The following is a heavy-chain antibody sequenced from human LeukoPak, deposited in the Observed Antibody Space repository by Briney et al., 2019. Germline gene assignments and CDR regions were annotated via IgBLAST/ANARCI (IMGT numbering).Heavy chain of an antibody. CDR2: LYHNGRT. CDR1: GGSIRSGGYY. D-gene: IGHD5-18*01. J-gene: IGHJ4*02. Sequence: PSQTLSLTSTVSGGSIRSGGYYWGWVRQPPGRGLGWIGYLYHNGRTSYNPSLKSRVTISVDRSKNQFSLKLNSVTAADTAVYYCAKGYNYGSFDHWGQGTLVTVSS. V-gene: IGHV4-30-2*02. CDR3: AKGYNYGSFDH.